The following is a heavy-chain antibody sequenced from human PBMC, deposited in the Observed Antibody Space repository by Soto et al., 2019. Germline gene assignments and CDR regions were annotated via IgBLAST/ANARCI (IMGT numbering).Heavy chain of an antibody. Sequence: GGSVKVSCKASGYTFTGYYMHWVRQAPGQGREWMGWINPNSGGTNYAQKFQGRVTMTRDTSISTAYMELSRLRSDDTAVYYCARDLRDGYSYGYGWFDPWGQGTLVTVSS. CDR1: GYTFTGYY. D-gene: IGHD5-18*01. J-gene: IGHJ5*02. V-gene: IGHV1-2*02. CDR2: INPNSGGT. CDR3: ARDLRDGYSYGYGWFDP.